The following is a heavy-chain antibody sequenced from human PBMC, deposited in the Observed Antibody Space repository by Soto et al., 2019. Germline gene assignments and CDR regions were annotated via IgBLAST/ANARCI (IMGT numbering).Heavy chain of an antibody. CDR3: ARLNLVLWSGYYPSYYFAY. Sequence: PSETLSLTCTVSGGSISSSSYYWGWIRQPPGKGLEWIGSIYYSGSTYYNPSLKSRVTISVDTSKNQFSLKLGSVTAADTAVYYCARLNLVLWSGYYPSYYFAYWGQGTLVTVSS. J-gene: IGHJ4*02. CDR2: IYYSGST. CDR1: GGSISSSSYY. V-gene: IGHV4-39*01. D-gene: IGHD3-3*01.